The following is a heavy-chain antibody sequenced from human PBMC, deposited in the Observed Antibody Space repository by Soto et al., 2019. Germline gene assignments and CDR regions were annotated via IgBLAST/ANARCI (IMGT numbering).Heavy chain of an antibody. J-gene: IGHJ4*02. V-gene: IGHV3-23*01. CDR1: GFTFSDYA. CDR2: ISASGGHT. CDR3: AKVPGGYGDYEAP. Sequence: EVQLLESGGGLVQPGESLRLSCATSGFTFSDYAMSWVRQPPGKGLEWVSAISASGGHTYYADSVKAQFTISRDNSKNMLYLQMNSLRAEDTAVYYCAKVPGGYGDYEAPWGQGTLVTVSS. D-gene: IGHD5-12*01.